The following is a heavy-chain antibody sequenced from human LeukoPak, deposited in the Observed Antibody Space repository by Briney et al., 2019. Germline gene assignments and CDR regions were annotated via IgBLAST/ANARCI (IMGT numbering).Heavy chain of an antibody. CDR2: IMPSGGST. J-gene: IGHJ4*02. Sequence: ASVKVSCKASGYTFSSYYVHWVRQAPGQGLEWMGRIMPSGGSTIYAQKLQGRVTVTSDTSTSTAYLEVSSLRSEDTAVYYCARDNHKWSLDYWGQGALVTVSS. CDR3: ARDNHKWSLDY. D-gene: IGHD1-14*01. V-gene: IGHV1-46*04. CDR1: GYTFSSYY.